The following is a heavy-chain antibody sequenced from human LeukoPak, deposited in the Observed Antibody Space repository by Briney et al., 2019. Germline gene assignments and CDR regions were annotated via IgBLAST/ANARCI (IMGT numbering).Heavy chain of an antibody. J-gene: IGHJ4*02. CDR1: GYTFTSYA. CDR3: ARGYSSGWGEPDFDY. CDR2: INTNTGNP. D-gene: IGHD6-19*01. V-gene: IGHV7-4-1*02. Sequence: ASVKVSCKASGYTFTSYAMNWVRQGPGQGLEWMGWINTNTGNPTYAQGFTGRFVFSLDTSVSTAYLQISSLKAEDTAVYYCARGYSSGWGEPDFDYWGQGTLVTVSS.